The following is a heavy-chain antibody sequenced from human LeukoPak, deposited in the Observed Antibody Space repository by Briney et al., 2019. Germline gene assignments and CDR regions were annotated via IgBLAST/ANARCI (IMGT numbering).Heavy chain of an antibody. CDR3: AAPSSSWYYYFDY. CDR1: GGSISTGGYY. CDR2: IYYSGST. J-gene: IGHJ4*02. D-gene: IGHD6-13*01. V-gene: IGHV4-31*03. Sequence: SETLSLTCTVSGGSISTGGYYWSWIRQHPGKGLEWIAYIYYSGSTYYNPSLKSRVTISVDTSKNQFSLKLSSVTAADTAVYYCAAPSSSWYYYFDYWGQGTLVTVSS.